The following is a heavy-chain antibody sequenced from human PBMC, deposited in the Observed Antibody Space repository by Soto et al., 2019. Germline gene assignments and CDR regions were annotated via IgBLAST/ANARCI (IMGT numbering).Heavy chain of an antibody. V-gene: IGHV3-30*03. D-gene: IGHD3-10*01. CDR3: ARLPYYYGSGSYWLDP. Sequence: GGSLRLSCVASGFTFRNYGMHWVRQAPDKGLEWVSVVSCSSNAKYYADSVKGRFTISRDNAKNSLYLQMNSLRAEDTAVYYCARLPYYYGSGSYWLDPWGQGTLVT. J-gene: IGHJ5*02. CDR2: VSCSSNAK. CDR1: GFTFRNYG.